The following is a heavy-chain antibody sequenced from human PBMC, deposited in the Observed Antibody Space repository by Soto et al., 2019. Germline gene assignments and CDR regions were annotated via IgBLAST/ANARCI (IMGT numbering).Heavy chain of an antibody. J-gene: IGHJ4*02. V-gene: IGHV4-59*01. Sequence: SETLSLTCTVSGVSISSSYWSWIRQSPGTGLEWIGYIYYTGTTNYNPSLKRRVTISLDTAKNQFSLNVNSLTTADTAVYFCARGGNQYSNTASGVGGFDFWGQGALVTVSS. CDR1: GVSISSSY. CDR3: ARGGNQYSNTASGVGGFDF. CDR2: IYYTGTT. D-gene: IGHD2-2*01.